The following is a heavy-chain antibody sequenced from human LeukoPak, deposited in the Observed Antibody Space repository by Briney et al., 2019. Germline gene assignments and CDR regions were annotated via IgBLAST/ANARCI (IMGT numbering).Heavy chain of an antibody. J-gene: IGHJ4*02. Sequence: GGSLRLSCAASGFTFTSFGMSWVRQAPGKGLEWVSTISGSGGSTYYADSVKGRFTISRDNSKNTLYLQMNSLRAEDTAVYYCAKPRSGSYLYWGQGTLVTVSS. CDR2: ISGSGGST. CDR1: GFTFTSFG. V-gene: IGHV3-23*01. D-gene: IGHD1-26*01. CDR3: AKPRSGSYLY.